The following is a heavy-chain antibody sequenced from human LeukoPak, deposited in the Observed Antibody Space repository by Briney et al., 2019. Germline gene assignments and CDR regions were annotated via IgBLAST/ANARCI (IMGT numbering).Heavy chain of an antibody. CDR3: ARDSLRGVIGAPHFGFDP. D-gene: IGHD3-10*01. CDR1: GFTFSSYS. V-gene: IGHV3-48*01. CDR2: ISSSSSTI. Sequence: PGGSLRLSCAASGFTFSSYSMNWVRQAPGKGLEWVSYISSSSSTIYYADSVKGRFTISRDNAKNSLYLQMNSLRAEDTAVYYCARDSLRGVIGAPHFGFDPWGQGTLVTVSS. J-gene: IGHJ5*02.